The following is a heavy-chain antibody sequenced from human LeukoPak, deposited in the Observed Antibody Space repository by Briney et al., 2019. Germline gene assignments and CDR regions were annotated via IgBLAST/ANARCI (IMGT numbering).Heavy chain of an antibody. CDR3: ARGLDFYYDFWSGHRNNYLDY. D-gene: IGHD3-3*01. CDR1: GGSFSGYY. CDR2: INHSGST. Sequence: SETLSLTCAVYGGSFSGYYWSWIRQPPGKGLEWIGEINHSGSTNYNPSLKSRVTISVDTSKNQFSLKLSSVTAADTAVYYCARGLDFYYDFWSGHRNNYLDYWGQGTLVTVSS. V-gene: IGHV4-34*01. J-gene: IGHJ4*02.